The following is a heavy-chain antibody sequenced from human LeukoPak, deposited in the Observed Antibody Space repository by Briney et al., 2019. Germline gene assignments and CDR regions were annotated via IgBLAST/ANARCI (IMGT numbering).Heavy chain of an antibody. CDR3: AREIVAGTFDC. J-gene: IGHJ4*02. V-gene: IGHV3-11*01. D-gene: IGHD6-19*01. Sequence: GGSLRLSCAASGFSVNDYYMSWIRQAPGKGLEWVSDIGSSDNIISYGDSVKGRFTISRDIGKNSLYLQVNSLRGEDTAVYYCAREIVAGTFDCWARGTLVTVSS. CDR1: GFSVNDYY. CDR2: IGSSDNII.